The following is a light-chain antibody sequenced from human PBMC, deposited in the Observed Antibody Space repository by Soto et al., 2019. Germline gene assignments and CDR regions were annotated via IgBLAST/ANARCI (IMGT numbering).Light chain of an antibody. CDR3: QQYGSSPLT. CDR2: GAS. Sequence: EIVLTQSPGTLSLSPGDRATLSCRASQGIHSTYIAWYQQKPGQAPRLLIYGASTRAPGVPDRFSDSGSGTDFTLTISRLEPEDFAVYYCQQYGSSPLTFGPGTKVDIK. V-gene: IGKV3-20*01. J-gene: IGKJ3*01. CDR1: QGIHSTY.